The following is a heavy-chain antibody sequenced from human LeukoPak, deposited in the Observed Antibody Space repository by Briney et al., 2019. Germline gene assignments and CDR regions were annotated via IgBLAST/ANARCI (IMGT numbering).Heavy chain of an antibody. V-gene: IGHV4-59*01. J-gene: IGHJ4*02. CDR2: IYYSGST. CDR3: ARARFLEYYYFGY. Sequence: SETLSLTCTVSGGSISSYYWSWIRQPPGKGLEWIGYIYYSGSTNYNPSLKSRVTISVDTSKNQFSLKLSSVTAADTAVYYCARARFLEYYYFGYWGQGTLVTVSS. CDR1: GGSISSYY. D-gene: IGHD3-3*01.